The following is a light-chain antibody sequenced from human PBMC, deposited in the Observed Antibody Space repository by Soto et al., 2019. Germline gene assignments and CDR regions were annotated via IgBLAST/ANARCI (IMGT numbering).Light chain of an antibody. CDR3: CSYAGSSTSPYV. V-gene: IGLV2-23*01. CDR2: EAS. J-gene: IGLJ1*01. Sequence: QSVLTQPASGSGSPGQSITISCTGTSSDFGSHNLVSWYQQHPGKAPKLMIYEASKRPSGFSDRFSGSKSGNTASLTISGLQAEDEADYYCCSYAGSSTSPYVFGTGTKVTVL. CDR1: SSDFGSHNL.